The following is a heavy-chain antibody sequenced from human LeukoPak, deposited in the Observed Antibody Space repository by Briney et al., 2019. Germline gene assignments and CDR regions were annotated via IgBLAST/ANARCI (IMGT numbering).Heavy chain of an antibody. D-gene: IGHD5-12*01. J-gene: IGHJ4*02. V-gene: IGHV4-61*02. CDR3: ARERGRVATTMGLIDY. CDR1: GGSISSGSYY. CDR2: IYTSGST. Sequence: PSQTLSLTCTVSGGSISSGSYYWSWIRQPPGKGLEWIGRIYTSGSTNYNPSLKSRVTISVDTPKNQFSLKLGSVTAADTAVYYCARERGRVATTMGLIDYWGQRTLVTVST.